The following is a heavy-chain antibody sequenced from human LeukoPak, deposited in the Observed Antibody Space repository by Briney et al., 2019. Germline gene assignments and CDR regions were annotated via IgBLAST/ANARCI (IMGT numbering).Heavy chain of an antibody. V-gene: IGHV3-30*18. D-gene: IGHD3-22*01. CDR1: GFTFSSYG. CDR2: ISYDGSNK. CDR3: AKAFYYYDSSGSFNY. J-gene: IGHJ4*02. Sequence: GGSLRLSCAASGFTFSSYGMHWVRQAPGKGLEWVAVISYDGSNKYYADSVKGRFTISRDNSKNTLYLQMNSLRAEDTAVYYCAKAFYYYDSSGSFNYWGQGTLVTVSS.